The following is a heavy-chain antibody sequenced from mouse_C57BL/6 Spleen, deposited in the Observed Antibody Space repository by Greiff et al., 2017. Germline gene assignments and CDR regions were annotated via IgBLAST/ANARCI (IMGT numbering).Heavy chain of an antibody. V-gene: IGHV1-7*01. Sequence: QVQLQQSGAELAKPGASVKLSCKASGYTFTSYWMHWVKQRPGQGLEWIGYINPSRGYTKYNQKFKDKATLTADKSSITAYMQLSSRTYEDSAVYCCARSWVTTVVADYWGQGTTLTVSS. CDR1: GYTFTSYW. CDR3: ARSWVTTVVADY. J-gene: IGHJ2*01. CDR2: INPSRGYT. D-gene: IGHD1-1*01.